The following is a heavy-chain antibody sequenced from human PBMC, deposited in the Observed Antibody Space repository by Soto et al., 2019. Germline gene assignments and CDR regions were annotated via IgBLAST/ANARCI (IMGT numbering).Heavy chain of an antibody. CDR3: ARDSRSSGYYYFDY. CDR1: VGTFSSYA. CDR2: IIPIFGTA. D-gene: IGHD3-22*01. V-gene: IGHV1-69*13. J-gene: IGHJ4*02. Sequence: SVKPSCKASVGTFSSYASSWVRHAPGQRIKWMGGIIPIFGTANYAQKFQGRVTITADESTSTAYMELSSLRSEDTAVYYCARDSRSSGYYYFDYWGQGSLVTVSS.